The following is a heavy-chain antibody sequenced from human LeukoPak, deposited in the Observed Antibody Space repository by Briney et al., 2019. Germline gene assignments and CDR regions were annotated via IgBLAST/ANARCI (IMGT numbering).Heavy chain of an antibody. CDR2: ISYDGSNK. CDR1: GFTFSSYA. V-gene: IGHV3-30-3*01. CDR3: AREGAAERWDAFDI. D-gene: IGHD1-26*01. Sequence: PGRSLRLSCAASGFTFSSYAMHWVRQAPGKGLEWVAVISYDGSNKYYADSVKGRFTISRDNSKNTLYLQMNSLRAEDTAVYYCAREGAAERWDAFDIWGQGTMVTVSS. J-gene: IGHJ3*02.